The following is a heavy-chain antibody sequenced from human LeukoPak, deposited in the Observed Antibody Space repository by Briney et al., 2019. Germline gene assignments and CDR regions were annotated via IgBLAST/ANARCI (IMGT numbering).Heavy chain of an antibody. Sequence: TSETLSLTRTVSGGSISSGSYYWSWIRQPAGKGLEWIGRIYTSGSTNYNPSLKSRVTISVDTSKNQFSLKLSSVTAADTAVYYCARESITMIVGYYFDYWGQGTLVTVSS. CDR2: IYTSGST. D-gene: IGHD3-22*01. CDR3: ARESITMIVGYYFDY. J-gene: IGHJ4*02. V-gene: IGHV4-61*02. CDR1: GGSISSGSYY.